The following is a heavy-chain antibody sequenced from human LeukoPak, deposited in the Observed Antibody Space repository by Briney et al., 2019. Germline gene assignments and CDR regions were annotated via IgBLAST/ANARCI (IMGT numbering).Heavy chain of an antibody. V-gene: IGHV3-30*02. J-gene: IGHJ4*02. D-gene: IGHD3-10*01. Sequence: GGSLRLSCAASGFTFSSYGMHWVRQAPGKGLEWVAFIRYDGSNKYYADSVKGRFTISRDNAKNSLYLQMNSLRAEDTAVYYCARADGSGSYYKGPPDYWGQGTLVTVSS. CDR3: ARADGSGSYYKGPPDY. CDR1: GFTFSSYG. CDR2: IRYDGSNK.